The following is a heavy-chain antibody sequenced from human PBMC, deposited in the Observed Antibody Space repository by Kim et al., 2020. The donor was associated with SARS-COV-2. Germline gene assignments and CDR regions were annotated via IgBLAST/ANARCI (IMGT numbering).Heavy chain of an antibody. V-gene: IGHV3-23*03. Sequence: GGSLRLSCAASGFTFSSYAMSWVRQAPGKGLEWVSVIYSGGSSTYYADSVKGRFTISRDNSKNTLYLQMNSLRAEDTAVYYCAKGRPQWLVRPDFDYWGQGTLVTVSS. CDR2: IYSGGSST. J-gene: IGHJ4*02. CDR1: GFTFSSYA. CDR3: AKGRPQWLVRPDFDY. D-gene: IGHD6-19*01.